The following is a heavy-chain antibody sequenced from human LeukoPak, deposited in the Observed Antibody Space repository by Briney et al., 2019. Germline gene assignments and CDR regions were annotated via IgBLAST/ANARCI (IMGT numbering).Heavy chain of an antibody. Sequence: GGSLRLSCATSGFTFSNAWMTWVRQAPGKGLEWVSSISSSSSYIYYADSVKGRFTISRDNAKNSLYLQMNSLRAEDTAVYYCARDTYGSGSYYNAPLDYWGQGTLVTVSS. CDR3: ARDTYGSGSYYNAPLDY. D-gene: IGHD3-10*01. V-gene: IGHV3-21*01. CDR2: ISSSSSYI. CDR1: GFTFSNAW. J-gene: IGHJ4*02.